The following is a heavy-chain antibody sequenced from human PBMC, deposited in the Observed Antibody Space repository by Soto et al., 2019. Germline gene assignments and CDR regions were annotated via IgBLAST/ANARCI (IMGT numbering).Heavy chain of an antibody. Sequence: GGSLRLSCSASGFIFENFGMSWVRQAPGKGLEWISSISGSGFKKYYADSVKGRFTISRDNSKSTVYLELNNLSAEDTAVYHCAKNQGVELVPLATVDWFDPWGQGSVVTVSS. V-gene: IGHV3-23*01. D-gene: IGHD1-26*01. J-gene: IGHJ5*02. CDR1: GFIFENFG. CDR3: AKNQGVELVPLATVDWFDP. CDR2: ISGSGFKK.